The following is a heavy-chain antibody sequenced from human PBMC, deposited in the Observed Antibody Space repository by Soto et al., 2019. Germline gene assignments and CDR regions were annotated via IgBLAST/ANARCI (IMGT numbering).Heavy chain of an antibody. J-gene: IGHJ4*02. CDR1: GFTFDDYA. CDR3: AKPYGDYVSSGFDY. V-gene: IGHV3-9*01. CDR2: ISWNSGSI. Sequence: EVQLVESGGGLVQPGRSLRLSCAASGFTFDDYAMHWVRQAPGKGLEWVSGISWNSGSIGYADSVKGRFTISRDNAKNSLYQQMNSLRAEDTALYYCAKPYGDYVSSGFDYWGQGTLVTVSS. D-gene: IGHD4-17*01.